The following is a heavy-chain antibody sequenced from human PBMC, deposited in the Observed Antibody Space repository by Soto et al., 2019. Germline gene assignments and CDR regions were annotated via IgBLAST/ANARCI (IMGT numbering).Heavy chain of an antibody. CDR1: GFTFSSYS. J-gene: IGHJ6*02. CDR3: ARVGRGVYGMDV. V-gene: IGHV3-48*02. Sequence: EVQLVESGGGLVQPGGSLRLSCAASGFTFSSYSINWVRQAPGKGLEWFSYITSDSSTISYADSVKGRFTVSRDNDKNSLYLQMNSLRDEDTAVYYCARVGRGVYGMDVWGQGTSGTVSS. D-gene: IGHD2-8*01. CDR2: ITSDSSTI.